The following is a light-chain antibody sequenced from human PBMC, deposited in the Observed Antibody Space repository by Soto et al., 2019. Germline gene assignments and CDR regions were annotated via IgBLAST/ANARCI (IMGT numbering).Light chain of an antibody. V-gene: IGKV2-30*01. CDR2: KVS. CDR1: QSLLYSDGDTY. CDR3: LQATHWPWT. J-gene: IGKJ1*01. Sequence: DVVMTQSPLSLSVTLGQSASISCRSTQSLLYSDGDTYLNWYHQRPGQSPRRLIHKVSKRDSGVPERISGSGSGGVFTLEISRVEAEDVGTYYGLQATHWPWTFGQGTKVDI.